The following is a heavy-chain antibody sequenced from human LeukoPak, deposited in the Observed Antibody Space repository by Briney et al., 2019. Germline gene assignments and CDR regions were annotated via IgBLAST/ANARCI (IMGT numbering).Heavy chain of an antibody. CDR2: ISWNSSSI. J-gene: IGHJ6*02. CDR1: GFTFDDYA. V-gene: IGHV3-9*01. D-gene: IGHD2-8*01. CDR3: AKDLMNGPYCGIDV. Sequence: GGSLRLSCVASGFTFDDYAMRSVRQAPGKGLEWVSGISWNSSSIGYADSVKGRFTISRDNAKNSLYLQMNSLRAEDTALYYCAKDLMNGPYCGIDVWSQGTTVTVSS.